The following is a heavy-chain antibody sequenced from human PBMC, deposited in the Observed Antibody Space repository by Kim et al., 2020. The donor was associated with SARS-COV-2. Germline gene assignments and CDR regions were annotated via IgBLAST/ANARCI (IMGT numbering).Heavy chain of an antibody. CDR3: ARDALPSYSGSPPECAFDI. Sequence: GGSLRLSCAASGFTFSSYGMHWVRQAPGKGLEWVAVIWYDGSNKHYADSVKGRFTISRDNSKNTLYLQMNSLRAEDTAVYYCARDALPSYSGSPPECAFDIWGQGTMVTVSS. CDR1: GFTFSSYG. D-gene: IGHD3-10*01. J-gene: IGHJ3*02. V-gene: IGHV3-33*08. CDR2: IWYDGSNK.